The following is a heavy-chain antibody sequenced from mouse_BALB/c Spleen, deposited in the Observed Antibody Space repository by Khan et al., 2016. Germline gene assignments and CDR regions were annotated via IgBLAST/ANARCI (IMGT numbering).Heavy chain of an antibody. CDR2: IRLKSNNFAT. V-gene: IGHV6-6*02. J-gene: IGHJ3*01. Sequence: QLEESGGGLVQPGGSMKLSCVASGFTFSNYWMNWVRQSPEKGLEWVAEIRLKSNNFATHYAESVKGRFTISRADSKGSVYLQMNNLRAEDTGIYYCTSVYYRYPWFACWAQGTLVAVSA. CDR1: GFTFSNYW. D-gene: IGHD2-14*01. CDR3: TSVYYRYPWFAC.